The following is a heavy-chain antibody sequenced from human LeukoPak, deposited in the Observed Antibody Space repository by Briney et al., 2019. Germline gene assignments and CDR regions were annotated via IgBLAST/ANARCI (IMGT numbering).Heavy chain of an antibody. CDR2: IYPGDSDT. J-gene: IGHJ5*02. CDR1: GYSFTNYW. CDR3: ARTDSVDSVVVPTTIRGWFDP. V-gene: IGHV5-51*01. Sequence: GESLKISCKGSGYSFTNYWIDWVRQMPGKGLEWMGIIYPGDSDTRYSPSFQGQVTISVDKSINTAYLQWSSLKASDTAIYFCARTDSVDSVVVPTTIRGWFDPWGQGTLVTVSS. D-gene: IGHD2-2*02.